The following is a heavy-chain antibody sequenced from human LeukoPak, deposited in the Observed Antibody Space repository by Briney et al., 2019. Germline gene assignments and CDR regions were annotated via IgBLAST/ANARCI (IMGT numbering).Heavy chain of an antibody. CDR2: INHSGST. CDR1: GGSISSYY. Sequence: TSETLSLTCTVSGGSISSYYWSWIRQPPGKGLEWIGEINHSGSTNYNPSLKSRVTISVDTSKNQFSLKLSSVTAADTAVYYCARGLQWLVRAFDIWGQGTMVTVSS. CDR3: ARGLQWLVRAFDI. V-gene: IGHV4-34*01. D-gene: IGHD6-19*01. J-gene: IGHJ3*02.